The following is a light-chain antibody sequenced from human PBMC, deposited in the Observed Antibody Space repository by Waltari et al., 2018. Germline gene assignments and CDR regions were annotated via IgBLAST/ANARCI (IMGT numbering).Light chain of an antibody. CDR3: CSYAGSSTFVV. CDR2: DVS. CDR1: SSDVGCYNY. V-gene: IGLV2-23*02. Sequence: QSALTQPASVSGSPGQSITISCTGPSSDVGCYNYVSWYQQHPGKAPKPMISDVSKRPSGVSNRFSGSKSGNTASLTISGLQAEDEADYYCCSYAGSSTFVVFGGGTKLTVL. J-gene: IGLJ2*01.